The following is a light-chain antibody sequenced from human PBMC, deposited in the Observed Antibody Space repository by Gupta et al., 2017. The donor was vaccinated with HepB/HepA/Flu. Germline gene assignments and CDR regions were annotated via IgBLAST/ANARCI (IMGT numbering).Light chain of an antibody. CDR1: QSVSSS. J-gene: IGKJ1*01. CDR2: GAS. CDR3: QQDTNWPPRT. V-gene: IGKV3-15*01. Sequence: EIVMTQSPATLSVSPGERATLSCRASQSVSSSLAWYQQKPGQAPRLLIYGASTRATGIPARFSGSGYGKEFTLTISSRQSEDFAVYYCQQDTNWPPRTFGQGTKVEVK.